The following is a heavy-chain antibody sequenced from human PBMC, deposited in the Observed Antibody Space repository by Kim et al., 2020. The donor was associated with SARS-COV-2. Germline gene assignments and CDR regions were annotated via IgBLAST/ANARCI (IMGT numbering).Heavy chain of an antibody. J-gene: IGHJ4*02. V-gene: IGHV4-39*01. Sequence: SETLSLTCTVSGGSISSSSYYWGWIRQPPGKGLEWIGSIYYSGSTYYNPSLKSRVTISVDTSKNQFSLKLSSVTAADTAVYYCARSLPGSWYYFDYWGQGTLVTVSS. CDR3: ARSLPGSWYYFDY. D-gene: IGHD6-13*01. CDR2: IYYSGST. CDR1: GGSISSSSYY.